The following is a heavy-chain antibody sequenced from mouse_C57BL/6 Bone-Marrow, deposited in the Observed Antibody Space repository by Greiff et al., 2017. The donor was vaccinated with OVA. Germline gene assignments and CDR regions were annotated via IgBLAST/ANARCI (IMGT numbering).Heavy chain of an antibody. CDR1: GYTFTDYE. CDR3: TRGYSNYYAMDW. D-gene: IGHD2-5*01. J-gene: IGHJ4*01. Sequence: VQLQQSGAELVRPGASVTLSCKASGYTFTDYEMHWVKQTPVHGLEWIGAIDPETGGTAYNQKFKGKAILTADKSSSTAYMELRSLTSGDSAVYYYTRGYSNYYAMDWWGQGTAVTVSS. CDR2: IDPETGGT. V-gene: IGHV1-15*01.